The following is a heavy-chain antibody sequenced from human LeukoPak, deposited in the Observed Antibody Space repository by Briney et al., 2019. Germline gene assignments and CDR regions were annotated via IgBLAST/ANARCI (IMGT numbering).Heavy chain of an antibody. CDR3: ASQRYGSGRSPIDY. Sequence: SETLSLTCTVSGGSISSGGYYWSWIRQHPGKGLEWIGYIYYSGSTYYHPSLKSRVTISVDTSKNQFSLKLSSVTAADTAVYYCASQRYGSGRSPIDYWGQGTLVTVSS. D-gene: IGHD3-10*01. CDR1: GGSISSGGYY. V-gene: IGHV4-31*03. J-gene: IGHJ4*02. CDR2: IYYSGST.